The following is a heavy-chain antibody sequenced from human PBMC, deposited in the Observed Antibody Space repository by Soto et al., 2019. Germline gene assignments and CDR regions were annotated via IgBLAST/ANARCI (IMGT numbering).Heavy chain of an antibody. CDR3: SRDLLTPVTVAGDY. D-gene: IGHD6-19*01. V-gene: IGHV1-18*01. J-gene: IGHJ4*02. CDR1: GYTFTSYG. Sequence: ASVKVSCKASGYTFTSYGISWVRQAPGQGLEWMGWISAYNGSTNYAQKLQGRVTMTTDTSTSTAYMELRSLRSDDTAVFYCSRDLLTPVTVAGDYWGQGTLVTVSS. CDR2: ISAYNGST.